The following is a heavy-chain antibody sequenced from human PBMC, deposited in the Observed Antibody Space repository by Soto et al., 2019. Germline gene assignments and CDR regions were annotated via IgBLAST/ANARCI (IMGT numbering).Heavy chain of an antibody. J-gene: IGHJ4*02. CDR1: GFTFDDYA. V-gene: IGHV3-9*01. CDR2: ISWNSGTI. CDR3: AKAPAAYCSSTSCYGDYFDY. D-gene: IGHD2-2*01. Sequence: EVQLVESGGDLVQPGRSLRLSCAASGFTFDDYAMHWVRQAPGKGLGWVSGISWNSGTIGYADSVKGRFTISRDNAKNSLYLQMNSLRTEDTALYYCAKAPAAYCSSTSCYGDYFDYWGQGTLVSVSS.